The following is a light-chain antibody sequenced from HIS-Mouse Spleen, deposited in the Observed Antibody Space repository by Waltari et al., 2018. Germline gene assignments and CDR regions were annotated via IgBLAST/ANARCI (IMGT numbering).Light chain of an antibody. CDR3: YSTDSSGNHRV. V-gene: IGLV3-10*01. CDR2: EDS. CDR1: ALPKKY. Sequence: SDELTQPPSVSVSPGQRDRSSWAGDALPKKYACGYQQKSGQAPVLVIYEDSKRPSGIPERFSGSSSGTMATLTISGAQVEDEADYYCYSTDSSGNHRVFGGGTKLTVL. J-gene: IGLJ2*01.